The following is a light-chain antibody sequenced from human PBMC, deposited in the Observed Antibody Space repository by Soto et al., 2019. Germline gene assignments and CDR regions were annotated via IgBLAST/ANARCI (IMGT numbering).Light chain of an antibody. J-gene: IGKJ1*01. Sequence: DIQMTQSPSTLSASVGDRVTITCRASQSISSWLAWYQQKPGKAPKLLIYKASTLESGVPSRFSGSGSGTEFPLTISSLQADDFATYSCQQYSSYSTFGQGTKVEIK. V-gene: IGKV1-5*03. CDR2: KAS. CDR1: QSISSW. CDR3: QQYSSYST.